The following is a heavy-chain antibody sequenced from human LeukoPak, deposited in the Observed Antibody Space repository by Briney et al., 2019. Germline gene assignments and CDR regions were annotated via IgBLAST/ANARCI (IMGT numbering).Heavy chain of an antibody. CDR3: AREQRGGLSGSLGGLLASYYTYYYMDV. CDR1: GYTFTMYY. D-gene: IGHD1-26*01. CDR2: INPSDGAT. V-gene: IGHV1-46*01. Sequence: ASVKVSCKASGYTFTMYYIHWVRQAPGQGLEWMGMINPSDGATTYAQRFQGRVTMTRDMSTTTVYMDLRSLRSEDTAVYFWAREQRGGLSGSLGGLLASYYTYYYMDVWGRGTTVTVSS. J-gene: IGHJ6*03.